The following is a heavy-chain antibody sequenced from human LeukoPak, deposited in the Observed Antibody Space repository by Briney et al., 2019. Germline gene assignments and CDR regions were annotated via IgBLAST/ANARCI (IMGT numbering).Heavy chain of an antibody. CDR1: GFTFSSYA. J-gene: IGHJ4*02. CDR2: ISGSGGST. V-gene: IGHV3-23*01. D-gene: IGHD2-2*01. Sequence: PGGSLRLSCAASGFTFSSYAMSWVRQAPGKGLGWVSAISGSGGSTYYADSVKGRFTISRDNSKNTLYLQMNSLRAEDTAVYYCAKVRAIVVVPAAMDYWGQGTLVTVSS. CDR3: AKVRAIVVVPAAMDY.